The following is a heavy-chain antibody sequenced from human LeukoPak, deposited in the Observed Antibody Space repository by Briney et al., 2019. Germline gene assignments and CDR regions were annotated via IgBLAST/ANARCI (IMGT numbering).Heavy chain of an antibody. V-gene: IGHV3-30*18. CDR2: ISYDGSNK. D-gene: IGHD5-12*01. CDR1: GFTFSSYG. Sequence: GGSLRLSCAASGFTFSSYGMHWVRQAPGKGLEWVAVISYDGSNKYYADSVKGRFTISRDNSKNTLYLQMNSLRAEDTAVYYCAKEGWLQMVSSYMDVWGKGTTVTVSS. CDR3: AKEGWLQMVSSYMDV. J-gene: IGHJ6*03.